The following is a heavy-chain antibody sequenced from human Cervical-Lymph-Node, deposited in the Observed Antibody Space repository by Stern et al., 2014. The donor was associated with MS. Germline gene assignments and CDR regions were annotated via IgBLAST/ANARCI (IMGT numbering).Heavy chain of an antibody. CDR1: GFTFSSFA. V-gene: IGHV3-30*04. CDR3: ARDPITMKVVVKTPYFQR. Sequence: QMQLVQSGGGVVQPGRSLRLSCAASGFTFSSFAMHWVRQAPGKGLEWVALISYDGSYKYYADSVKGRFTISRDNSKNTLYLQMTSLRAEDTAVYYCARDPITMKVVVKTPYFQRWGQGTLVTVSS. CDR2: ISYDGSYK. D-gene: IGHD3-22*01. J-gene: IGHJ1*01.